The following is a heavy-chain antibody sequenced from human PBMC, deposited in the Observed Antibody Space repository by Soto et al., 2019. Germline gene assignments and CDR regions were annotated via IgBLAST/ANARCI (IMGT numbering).Heavy chain of an antibody. CDR3: AKEGQPSFYAGDFDY. CDR1: GFTFSTYA. D-gene: IGHD2-2*01. J-gene: IGHJ4*02. CDR2: ISGSGGSK. Sequence: GGSLRLSCAASGFTFSTYAMSWVRQAPGKGLEWVSGISGSGGSKYYADPVKAGFTISRDNSKNTLYLQMNSLRAEDTAVYYCAKEGQPSFYAGDFDYWGQGTLVTVSS. V-gene: IGHV3-23*01.